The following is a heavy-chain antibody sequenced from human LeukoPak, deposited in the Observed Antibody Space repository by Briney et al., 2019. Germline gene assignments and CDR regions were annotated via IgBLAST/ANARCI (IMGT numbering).Heavy chain of an antibody. CDR2: ISGSGGST. D-gene: IGHD2-15*01. Sequence: GGTLRLSCAASGFTFSSYGMSWVRQAPGKGLEWVSAISGSGGSTYYADSVKGRFTISRDNSKNTLYLQMNSLRAEDTAVYYCARGLGYSSGAAGIYFDYWGQGTQVTVSS. V-gene: IGHV3-23*01. CDR3: ARGLGYSSGAAGIYFDY. J-gene: IGHJ4*02. CDR1: GFTFSSYG.